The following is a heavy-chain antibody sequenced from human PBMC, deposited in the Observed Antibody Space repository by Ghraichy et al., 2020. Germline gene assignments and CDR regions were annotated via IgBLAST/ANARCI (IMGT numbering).Heavy chain of an antibody. J-gene: IGHJ3*02. D-gene: IGHD1-26*01. CDR3: ASHKYSGGYYHAFDI. V-gene: IGHV3-7*01. CDR1: GFTFSTYW. CDR2: IKEDGSEK. Sequence: ESLNISCAASGFTFSTYWMTWVRQAPGKGLGWVANIKEDGSEKYYVDSAKGRFTISRDNARNSLYLQMNSLRAEDTGVYYCASHKYSGGYYHAFDIWGQGTMVTVSS.